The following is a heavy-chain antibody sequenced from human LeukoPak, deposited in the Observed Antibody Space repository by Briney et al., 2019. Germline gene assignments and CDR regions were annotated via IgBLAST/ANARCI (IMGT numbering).Heavy chain of an antibody. CDR2: IYPGDSDT. CDR3: ARSGVPGAMTWFDP. Sequence: KLSCKASGYSFTTYWIGWVRQMPGKGLEWMGIIYPGDSDTRYSPSFQGQVTISADKSINTAYLQWRSLKASDTAMYYCARSGVPGAMTWFDPWGQGALVTVSS. V-gene: IGHV5-51*01. D-gene: IGHD2-2*01. J-gene: IGHJ5*02. CDR1: GYSFTTYW.